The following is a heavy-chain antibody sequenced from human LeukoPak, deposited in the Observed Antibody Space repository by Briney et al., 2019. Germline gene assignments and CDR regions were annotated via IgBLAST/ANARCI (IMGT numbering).Heavy chain of an antibody. Sequence: GGSLRLSCAASGFTSSSYWMSWVRQAPGKGLEWVANIKQDGSEKYYVDSVKGRFTISRDNAKNSLYLQMNSLRAEDTAVYYCARDLLGWELHYFDYWGQGTLVTVSS. CDR2: IKQDGSEK. CDR1: GFTSSSYW. CDR3: ARDLLGWELHYFDY. V-gene: IGHV3-7*01. J-gene: IGHJ4*02. D-gene: IGHD1-26*01.